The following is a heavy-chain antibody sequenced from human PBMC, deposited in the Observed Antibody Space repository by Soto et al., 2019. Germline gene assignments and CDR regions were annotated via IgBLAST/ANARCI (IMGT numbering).Heavy chain of an antibody. V-gene: IGHV3-7*01. CDR3: ARDFTYGDH. J-gene: IGHJ1*01. CDR2: IKQDGSEK. CDR1: GFSFSSYW. D-gene: IGHD4-17*01. Sequence: EVQLVESGGGLVQPGGSLRLSCAASGFSFSSYWMTWVRQAPGQGLEWVANIKQDGSEKYYVDSVKGRFTISRDNAKNSLYLQMNSLRDEDTAVYYCARDFTYGDHWGQGTLVTVSS.